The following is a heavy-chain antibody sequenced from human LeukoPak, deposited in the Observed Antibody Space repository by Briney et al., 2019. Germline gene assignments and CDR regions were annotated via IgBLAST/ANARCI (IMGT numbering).Heavy chain of an antibody. V-gene: IGHV3-7*01. CDR3: ASAPGGGFDAFDI. CDR1: GFTFSSYW. CDR2: IKQDGSEK. D-gene: IGHD2-15*01. J-gene: IGHJ3*02. Sequence: RGSLRLSCAASGFTFSSYWMSWVRQAPGKGLEWVANIKQDGSEKYYVDSVKGRFTISRDNAKNSLYLQMNSLRAEDTAVYYCASAPGGGFDAFDIWGQGTMVTVSS.